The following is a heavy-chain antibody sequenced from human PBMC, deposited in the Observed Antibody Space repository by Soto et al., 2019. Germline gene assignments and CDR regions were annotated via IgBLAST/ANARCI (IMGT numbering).Heavy chain of an antibody. CDR1: GGSISSYY. CDR2: IYYSGST. Sequence: PSETLSLTCTVSGGSISSYYWSWIRQPPGKGLEWIGYIYYSGSTNYNPSLKSRVTISVDTSKNQFSLKLSSVTAADTAVYYCARGGQLPQGDDYRGQGTLVTVSS. J-gene: IGHJ4*02. D-gene: IGHD2-2*01. CDR3: ARGGQLPQGDDY. V-gene: IGHV4-59*01.